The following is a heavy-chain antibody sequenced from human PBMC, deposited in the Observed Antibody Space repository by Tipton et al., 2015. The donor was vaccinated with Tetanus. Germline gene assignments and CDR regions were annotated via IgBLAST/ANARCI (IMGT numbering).Heavy chain of an antibody. V-gene: IGHV4-39*01. J-gene: IGHJ5*02. CDR2: IYYSGTT. CDR1: GGPIISGTPY. Sequence: TLSLTCTVSGGPIISGTPYWGWIRQLPGKGLEWIGQIYYSGTTYYNLPLQRRVTISLDSSKNQVSLKMTSVTAADTAVYYCARQADNWFDPWGQGTLVVVSS. CDR3: ARQADNWFDP.